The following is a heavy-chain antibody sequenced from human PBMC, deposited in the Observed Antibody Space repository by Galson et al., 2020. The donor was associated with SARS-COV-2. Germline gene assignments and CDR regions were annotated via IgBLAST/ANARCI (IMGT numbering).Heavy chain of an antibody. CDR3: ARGGGDYHGSGTYYQYYFDY. D-gene: IGHD3-10*01. CDR2: LYSGGST. J-gene: IGHJ4*02. V-gene: IGHV3-53*04. CDR1: GFTVSSNY. Sequence: GGSLRLSCAASGFTVSSNYMSWVRQAPGKGLEWVSLLYSGGSTYYADSVKGRFTISRHNSKNTLYLQMSSLRAEDTAVYYCARGGGDYHGSGTYYQYYFDYWGQGTLVTVSS.